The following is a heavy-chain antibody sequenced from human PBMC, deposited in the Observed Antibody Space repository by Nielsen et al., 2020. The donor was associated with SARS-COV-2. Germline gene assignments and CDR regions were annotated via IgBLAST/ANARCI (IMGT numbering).Heavy chain of an antibody. CDR2: IYYSGST. J-gene: IGHJ6*04. CDR3: ARHDRITIFGVGEVDV. D-gene: IGHD3-3*01. CDR1: GGSISSYY. V-gene: IGHV4-59*08. Sequence: SETLSFTCTVSGGSISSYYWSWIRQPPGKGLEWIGYIYYSGSTNYNPSLKSRVTISVDTSKNQFSLKLSSVTAADTAVYYCARHDRITIFGVGEVDVWGKGTTVTVSS.